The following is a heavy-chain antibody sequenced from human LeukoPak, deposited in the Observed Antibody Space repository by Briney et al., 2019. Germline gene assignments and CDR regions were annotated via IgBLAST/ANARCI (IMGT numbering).Heavy chain of an antibody. V-gene: IGHV3-74*01. CDR1: GFTFSAYS. CDR2: INSDGSST. CDR3: ARGYRPNWGSTVGDY. J-gene: IGHJ4*02. D-gene: IGHD7-27*01. Sequence: PGGSLRLSCAASGFTFSAYSMNWVRQAPGKGLVWVSRINSDGSSTNYADSVKGRFTISRDNAKNTLYLQMNSLRAEDTAVYYCARGYRPNWGSTVGDYWGQGTLVTVSS.